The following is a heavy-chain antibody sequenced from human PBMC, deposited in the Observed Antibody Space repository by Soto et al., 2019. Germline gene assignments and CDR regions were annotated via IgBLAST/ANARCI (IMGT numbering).Heavy chain of an antibody. V-gene: IGHV3-30*18. CDR3: AKGGAFAI. Sequence: QVQLVESGGGVVQPGRSLRLSCAASGFTFSSYGMHWVRQAPGKGLEWVAVISYDGSNKYYADSVKGRFTISRDNSKNTLYLQMNSLRAEDTAVYYCAKGGAFAIWGQGTMVTVSS. J-gene: IGHJ3*02. CDR2: ISYDGSNK. CDR1: GFTFSSYG.